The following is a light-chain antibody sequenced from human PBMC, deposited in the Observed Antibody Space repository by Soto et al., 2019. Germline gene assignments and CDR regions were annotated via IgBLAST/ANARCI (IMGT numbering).Light chain of an antibody. Sequence: DIQMTQSPSTLSGSVGDRVTITCRASQTISSWLAWYQQKPGKAPKLLIYKASNLKSGVPSRFSGSGSGTEFTLTISSLQPDDFATYYCQHYNSYSEAFGPGTKVELK. CDR2: KAS. V-gene: IGKV1-5*03. J-gene: IGKJ1*01. CDR1: QTISSW. CDR3: QHYNSYSEA.